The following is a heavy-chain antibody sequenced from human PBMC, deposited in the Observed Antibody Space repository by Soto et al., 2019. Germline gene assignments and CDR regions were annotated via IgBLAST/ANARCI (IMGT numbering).Heavy chain of an antibody. CDR2: IYYSGST. CDR1: GGSISSGGYY. V-gene: IGHV4-31*03. D-gene: IGHD3-3*02. J-gene: IGHJ6*03. Sequence: SETLSLTCTVSGGSISSGGYYWSWIRQHPGKGLEWIGYIYYSGSTYYNPSLKSRVTISVDTSKNQFSLKLSSVTAADTAVYYCATLSNPDYYYYYYMDVWGKGTTVTVSS. CDR3: ATLSNPDYYYYYYMDV.